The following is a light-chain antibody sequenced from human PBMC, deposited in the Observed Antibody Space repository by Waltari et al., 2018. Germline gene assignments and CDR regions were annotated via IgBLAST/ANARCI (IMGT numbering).Light chain of an antibody. CDR1: QTITSD. CDR3: QQYNGWRT. Sequence: EIVMTQPPATLSVSPGESTTLSCRASQTITSDLAWYQQKPGQAPRLLIYAASTRATGIPVRFSGSGSGTEFTLTISSLQSEDFAVYYCQQYNGWRTFGQGTKLEIK. V-gene: IGKV3D-15*01. J-gene: IGKJ2*01. CDR2: AAS.